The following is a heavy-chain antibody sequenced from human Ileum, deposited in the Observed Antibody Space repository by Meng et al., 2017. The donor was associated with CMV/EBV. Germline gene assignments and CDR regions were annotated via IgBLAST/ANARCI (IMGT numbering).Heavy chain of an antibody. V-gene: IGHV1-2*02. Sequence: ASVKVSCKASGYTFTDNHLHWVRQAPGQGLEWMGWLTPNTGGTFYAQKFQGRVTMTGDTSISTAYMELRRLTSDDTAVYYCARHGDYLDVWGQGTTGTVS. D-gene: IGHD4-17*01. CDR2: LTPNTGGT. CDR3: ARHGDYLDV. J-gene: IGHJ6*02. CDR1: GYTFTDNH.